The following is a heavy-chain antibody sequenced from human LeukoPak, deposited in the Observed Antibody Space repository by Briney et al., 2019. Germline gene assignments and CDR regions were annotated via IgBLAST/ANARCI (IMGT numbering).Heavy chain of an antibody. D-gene: IGHD2-21*01. Sequence: GSSLSLSCAASGFTFSSNGMHCVRHAPGKGSEWVAFIWDDGTNKYHADSVKGPFTISRDNSKNTLYLQMNSLRTQDTDMYNCARDVEAKLGMDVWGQGNTVTVSS. CDR3: ARDVEAKLGMDV. CDR1: GFTFSSNG. J-gene: IGHJ6*01. CDR2: IWDDGTNK. V-gene: IGHV3-33*01.